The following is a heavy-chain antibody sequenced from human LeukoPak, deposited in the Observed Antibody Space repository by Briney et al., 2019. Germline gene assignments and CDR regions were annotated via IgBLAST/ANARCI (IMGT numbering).Heavy chain of an antibody. V-gene: IGHV1-18*01. CDR3: AREYYGSGSYSLRFDY. Sequence: ASVKVSCRASGYTFTSYGVSWVRQAPGQGLEWMGWISAYNGNTNYAQKLQGRVTMTTDTSTSTAYMELRSLRSDDTAVYYCAREYYGSGSYSLRFDYWGQGTLDSVSS. CDR2: ISAYNGNT. CDR1: GYTFTSYG. D-gene: IGHD3-10*01. J-gene: IGHJ4*02.